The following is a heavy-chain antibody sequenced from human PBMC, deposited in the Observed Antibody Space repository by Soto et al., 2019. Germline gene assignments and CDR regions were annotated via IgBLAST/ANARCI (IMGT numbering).Heavy chain of an antibody. CDR3: ARSPYYYDSSGYMQYYFDY. CDR1: GFTFSSYA. J-gene: IGHJ4*02. Sequence: EVQLVESGGGLVQPGGSLRLSCAASGFTFSSYAMHWVRQAPGKGLEYVSAISSNGGSTYYANSVKGRFTISRDNSKNTLYLQRGSLRAEDMAVYYCARSPYYYDSSGYMQYYFDYWGQGTLVTVSS. D-gene: IGHD3-22*01. CDR2: ISSNGGST. V-gene: IGHV3-64*01.